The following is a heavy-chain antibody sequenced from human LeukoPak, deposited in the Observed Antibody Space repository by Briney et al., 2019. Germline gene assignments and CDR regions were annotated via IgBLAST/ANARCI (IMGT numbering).Heavy chain of an antibody. Sequence: ASVKVSCKASGYTFTSYGISWVRQAPGQGLEWMGWISAYNGNTNYAQKLQGRVTMTTDTSTSTAYMELRSLRSDDTAVYYCARRYYDLLGGMGYFDYWGQGTLVTVSS. J-gene: IGHJ4*02. D-gene: IGHD3-9*01. CDR3: ARRYYDLLGGMGYFDY. V-gene: IGHV1-18*01. CDR1: GYTFTSYG. CDR2: ISAYNGNT.